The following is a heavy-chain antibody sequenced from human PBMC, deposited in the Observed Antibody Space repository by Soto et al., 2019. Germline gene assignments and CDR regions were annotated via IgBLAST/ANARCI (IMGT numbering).Heavy chain of an antibody. CDR3: ATVFEH. J-gene: IGHJ4*02. Sequence: EVQLVESGGGSVQPGGSLRLSCVASGITFSGYWMHWVRQVPGKGLVWVAXVDXDGSXTXYAXSVXXRFXXXXXXAKXXXXXQMXSLRVEDTAVYYCATVFEHWGQGIPVTVSS. V-gene: IGHV3-74*01. CDR2: VDXDGSXT. CDR1: GITFSGYW.